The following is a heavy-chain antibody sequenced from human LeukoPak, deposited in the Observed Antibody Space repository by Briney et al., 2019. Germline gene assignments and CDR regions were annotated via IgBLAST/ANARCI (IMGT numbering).Heavy chain of an antibody. D-gene: IGHD3-22*01. CDR2: INHSGST. V-gene: IGHV4-34*01. Sequence: SETLSLTCAVYGGSFSGYYWSWIRQPPGKGLEWIGEINHSGSTNYNPSLKSRVTISVDTSKNQFSLKLSSVTAADTAVYYCARLKPRPRHYYDSSGYQGAFDIWGQGTMVTVSS. CDR3: ARLKPRPRHYYDSSGYQGAFDI. J-gene: IGHJ3*02. CDR1: GGSFSGYY.